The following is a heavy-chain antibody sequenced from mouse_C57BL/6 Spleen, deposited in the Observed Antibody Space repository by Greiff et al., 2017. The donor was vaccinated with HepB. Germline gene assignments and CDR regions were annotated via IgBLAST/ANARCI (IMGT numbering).Heavy chain of an antibody. CDR3: ARVYDWFAY. J-gene: IGHJ3*01. CDR1: GFTFSSYA. Sequence: EVHLVESGGGLVKPGGSLKLSCAASGFTFSSYAMSWVRQTPEKRLEWVATISDGGSYTYYPDNVKGRFTISRDNAKNNLYLQMSHLKSEDTAMYYCARVYDWFAYWGQGTLVTVSA. CDR2: ISDGGSYT. D-gene: IGHD2-14*01. V-gene: IGHV5-4*01.